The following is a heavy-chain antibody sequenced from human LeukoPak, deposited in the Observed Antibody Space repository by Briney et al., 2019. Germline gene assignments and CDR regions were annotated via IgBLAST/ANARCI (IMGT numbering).Heavy chain of an antibody. D-gene: IGHD3-3*01. J-gene: IGHJ4*02. V-gene: IGHV3-23*01. CDR2: ISGSGGST. CDR1: GFTFSSHG. CDR3: AKDSGYYDFWSGYPPDY. Sequence: GSLRLSCAASGFTFSSHGMHWVRQAPGKGLEWVSAISGSGGSTYYADSVKGRFTISRDNSKNTLYLQMNSLRAEDTAVYYCAKDSGYYDFWSGYPPDYWGQGTLVTVSS.